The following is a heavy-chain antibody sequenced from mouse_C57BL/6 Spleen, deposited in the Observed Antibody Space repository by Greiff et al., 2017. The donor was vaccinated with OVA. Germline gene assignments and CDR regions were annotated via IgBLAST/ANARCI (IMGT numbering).Heavy chain of an antibody. CDR3: AKTTVVATNWYFDV. CDR2: IWRGGST. CDR1: GFSLTSYG. D-gene: IGHD1-1*01. J-gene: IGHJ1*03. Sequence: VQGVESGPGLVQPSQSLSITCTVSGFSLTSYGVHWVRQSPGKGLEWLGVIWRGGSTDYNAAFMSRLSITKDNSKSQVFFKMNSLQADDTAIYYCAKTTVVATNWYFDVWGTGTTVTVSS. V-gene: IGHV2-5*01.